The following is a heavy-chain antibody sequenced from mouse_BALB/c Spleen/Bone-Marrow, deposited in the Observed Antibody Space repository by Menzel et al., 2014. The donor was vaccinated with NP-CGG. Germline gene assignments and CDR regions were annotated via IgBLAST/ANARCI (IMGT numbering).Heavy chain of an antibody. D-gene: IGHD1-1*01. V-gene: IGHV14-3*02. J-gene: IGHJ3*01. CDR3: ARYYYGSSLFAY. CDR2: IDPANGNT. CDR1: GFNIKDTY. Sequence: EVKLMESGAELVEPGASAKLSCTASGFNIKDTYMYWVKQRPEQGLEWIGRIDPANGNTKYDPKFQDKATITADTSSNTAYLQLSSLTSEDTAVYYCARYYYGSSLFAYWGQGTLVTVSA.